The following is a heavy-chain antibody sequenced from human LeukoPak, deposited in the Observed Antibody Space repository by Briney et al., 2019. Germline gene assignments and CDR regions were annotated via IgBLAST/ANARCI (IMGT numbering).Heavy chain of an antibody. V-gene: IGHV3-11*04. J-gene: IGHJ4*02. Sequence: GGSLRLSCAASGFTFDDYAMHWVRQAPGKGLEWVSYISSSGSTIYYADSVKGRFTISRDNAKNSLYLQMNSLRAEDTAVYYCARDSADDSSGYYPFDYWGQGTLVTVSS. D-gene: IGHD3-22*01. CDR3: ARDSADDSSGYYPFDY. CDR1: GFTFDDYA. CDR2: ISSSGSTI.